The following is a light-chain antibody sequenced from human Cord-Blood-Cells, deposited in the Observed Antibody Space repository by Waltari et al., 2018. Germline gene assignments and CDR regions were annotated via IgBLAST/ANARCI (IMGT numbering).Light chain of an antibody. V-gene: IGLV1-44*01. CDR3: AAWDDSLNGRV. CDR1: SPNCGSTT. CDR2: SNN. J-gene: IGLJ3*02. Sequence: SLLPQPTSASGTPGHSVTLSSSDSSPNCGSTTGTWYQRLPGTAPKLHLYSNNQRPSGVPDRFSGSKSGTSASLAISGLQSEDEADYYCAAWDDSLNGRVFGGGTKLTVL.